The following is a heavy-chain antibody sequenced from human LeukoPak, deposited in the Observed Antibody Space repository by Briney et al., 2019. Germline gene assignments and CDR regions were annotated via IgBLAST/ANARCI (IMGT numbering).Heavy chain of an antibody. D-gene: IGHD3-3*01. Sequence: SVKVSCKASGYTFTSYDINRVRQPTGQGLEWMGWMNPNNGNTGYAQKFQGRDTMTRNTSISTAYMELSSLRSENTAVYYCARTSGYEGMDVWGQGTTVTVS. CDR3: ARTSGYEGMDV. V-gene: IGHV1-8*01. CDR1: GYTFTSYD. CDR2: MNPNNGNT. J-gene: IGHJ6*01.